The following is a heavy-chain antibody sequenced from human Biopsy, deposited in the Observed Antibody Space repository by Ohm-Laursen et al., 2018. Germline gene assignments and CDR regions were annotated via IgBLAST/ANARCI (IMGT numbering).Heavy chain of an antibody. CDR1: GDSISSSNFY. CDR2: MHNSGST. Sequence: SDTLSLTCTVSGDSISSSNFYWAWIRQPPGKGLEWIGSMHNSGSTYYNPSLKSRVTMSVDTSKNQFSLKLSSVTAADTAIYYCARGMRSSGWPYFDSWGQGTLVTVSS. V-gene: IGHV4-39*07. D-gene: IGHD6-19*01. J-gene: IGHJ4*02. CDR3: ARGMRSSGWPYFDS.